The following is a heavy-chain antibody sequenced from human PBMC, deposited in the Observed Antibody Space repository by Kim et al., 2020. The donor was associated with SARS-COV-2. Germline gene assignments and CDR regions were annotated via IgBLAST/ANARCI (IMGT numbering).Heavy chain of an antibody. D-gene: IGHD5-18*01. CDR1: GFTFSSYA. V-gene: IGHV3-23*01. Sequence: GGSLRLSCAASGFTFSSYAMSWVRQAPGKGLEWVSAISGSGGSTYYADSVKGRFTISRDNSKNTLYLQMNSLRAEDTAVYYCANVPLGVDTAMVTRGYWGQGTLVTVSS. J-gene: IGHJ4*02. CDR3: ANVPLGVDTAMVTRGY. CDR2: ISGSGGST.